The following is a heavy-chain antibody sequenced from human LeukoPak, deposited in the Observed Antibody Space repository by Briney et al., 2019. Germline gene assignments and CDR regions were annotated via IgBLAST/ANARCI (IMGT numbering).Heavy chain of an antibody. Sequence: SVKVSCKASGGTFSSYAISWVRQAPGQGLEWMGGIIPILGTANYAQKFQGRVTITTDESTSTAYMELRSLRSEDTAVYYCARDTYYYGSGSYENWFDPWGQGTLVTVSS. CDR1: GGTFSSYA. CDR2: IIPILGTA. CDR3: ARDTYYYGSGSYENWFDP. J-gene: IGHJ5*02. V-gene: IGHV1-69*05. D-gene: IGHD3-10*01.